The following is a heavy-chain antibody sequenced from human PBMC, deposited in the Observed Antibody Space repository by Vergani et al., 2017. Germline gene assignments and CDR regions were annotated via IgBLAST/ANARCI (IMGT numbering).Heavy chain of an antibody. Sequence: QLQLQESGPGLVKPSETLSLTCTVSGGSISSSSYYWGWIRQPPGKGLEWIGSIYYSGSTYDNPSLKSRVTISVDTSKNQFSLKLSSVTAADTAVYYWAAGYSYGNWFDPWGQGTLVTVSS. V-gene: IGHV4-39*01. J-gene: IGHJ5*02. CDR2: IYYSGST. CDR3: AAGYSYGNWFDP. D-gene: IGHD5-18*01. CDR1: GGSISSSSYY.